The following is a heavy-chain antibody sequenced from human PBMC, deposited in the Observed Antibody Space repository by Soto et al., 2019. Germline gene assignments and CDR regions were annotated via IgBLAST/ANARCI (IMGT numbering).Heavy chain of an antibody. V-gene: IGHV1-69*01. CDR2: IIPIFGTA. D-gene: IGHD2-21*02. Sequence: QVQLVQSGAEVKKPGSSVKVSCKASGGTFSSYAISWVRQAPGQGLEWMGGIIPIFGTANYAQKFQGRVTITADESTSAAYRGLSSLRSEDTAVYYCARRGGEIGCGGDCYAHDAFDIWGQGTMVTVSS. J-gene: IGHJ3*02. CDR3: ARRGGEIGCGGDCYAHDAFDI. CDR1: GGTFSSYA.